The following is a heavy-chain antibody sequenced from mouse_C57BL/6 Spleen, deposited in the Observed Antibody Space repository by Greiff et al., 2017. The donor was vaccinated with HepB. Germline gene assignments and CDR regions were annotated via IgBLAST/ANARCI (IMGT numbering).Heavy chain of an antibody. CDR2: IYPGDGDT. D-gene: IGHD1-1*01. CDR1: GYAFSSSW. V-gene: IGHV1-82*01. CDR3: ARDGSSYGGYFDV. Sequence: VEPGASVKISCKASGYAFSSSWMNWVKQRPGKGLEWIGRIYPGDGDTYYNGKFKGKATLTADKSSSTAYMQLSSLTSEDSAVYFCARDGSSYGGYFDVWGTGTTVTVSS. J-gene: IGHJ1*03.